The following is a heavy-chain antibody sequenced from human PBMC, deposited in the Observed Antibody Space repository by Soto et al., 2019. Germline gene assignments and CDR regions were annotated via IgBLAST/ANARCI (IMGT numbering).Heavy chain of an antibody. D-gene: IGHD6-19*01. V-gene: IGHV3-30-3*01. CDR3: ARDHPEYSSGWLIDY. CDR1: GFTFSSYA. CDR2: ISYDGSNK. Sequence: GGSLRLSCAASGFTFSSYAMHWVRQAPGKGLEWVAVISYDGSNKYYADSVKGRFTISRDNSKNTLYLQMNSLRAEDTAVYYCARDHPEYSSGWLIDYWGQGTLVTVSS. J-gene: IGHJ4*02.